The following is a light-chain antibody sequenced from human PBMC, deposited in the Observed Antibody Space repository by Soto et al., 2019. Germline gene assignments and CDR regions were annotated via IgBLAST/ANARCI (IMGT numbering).Light chain of an antibody. CDR1: QSFTTW. CDR3: QQYNTYPLT. Sequence: DIQMTQSPSTLSASVGERVTITCRASQSFTTWLAWYQQKPGKAPKLLIYKASSLEGGVPSRFSGSGSGTEFNITISSLQPDDFATYYCQQYNTYPLTFGGGTTVEIK. V-gene: IGKV1-5*03. J-gene: IGKJ4*01. CDR2: KAS.